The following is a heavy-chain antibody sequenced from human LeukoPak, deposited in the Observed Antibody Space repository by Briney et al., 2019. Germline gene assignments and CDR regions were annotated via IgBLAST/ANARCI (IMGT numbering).Heavy chain of an antibody. J-gene: IGHJ4*02. CDR1: GGSVSSSAYY. D-gene: IGHD6-19*01. Sequence: SETLSLTCTVSGGSVSSSAYYWGWIRQPPGKGLEWIGSIYYSGSTYYNPSLKSRVTISVDTSKDQFSLKLSSVTAADTAVYYCARASGWYPPGHFDYWGQGTLVTVSS. CDR3: ARASGWYPPGHFDY. V-gene: IGHV4-39*07. CDR2: IYYSGST.